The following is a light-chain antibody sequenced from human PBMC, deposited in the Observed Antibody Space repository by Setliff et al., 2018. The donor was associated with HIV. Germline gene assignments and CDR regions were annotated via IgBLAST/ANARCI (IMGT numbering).Light chain of an antibody. CDR3: SSYTSSVTYV. J-gene: IGLJ1*01. CDR1: SSNFGAGYD. CDR2: GNN. V-gene: IGLV1-40*01. Sequence: QSVLTQPPSVSGTPGQRVTISCTGSSSNFGAGYDVHWYQQLPGTAPKLLISGNNNRPSGVPDRFSGSKSGTSASLAITGLQAEDEADYYCSSYTSSVTYVFGTGTKVTVL.